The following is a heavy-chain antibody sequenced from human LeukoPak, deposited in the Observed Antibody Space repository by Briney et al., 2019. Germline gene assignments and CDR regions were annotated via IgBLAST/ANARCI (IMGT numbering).Heavy chain of an antibody. Sequence: PGGSLRLSCAASGFTFSSYAVSWVRQAPGKGLEWVSSISGSGGSTYSADSVEGRFTISRDNSKNTLYLQMNSLRAEDTALYYCAKDRSCTNDICHGDFDYWGQGTLVTVSS. V-gene: IGHV3-23*01. CDR2: ISGSGGST. J-gene: IGHJ4*02. CDR3: AKDRSCTNDICHGDFDY. D-gene: IGHD2-8*01. CDR1: GFTFSSYA.